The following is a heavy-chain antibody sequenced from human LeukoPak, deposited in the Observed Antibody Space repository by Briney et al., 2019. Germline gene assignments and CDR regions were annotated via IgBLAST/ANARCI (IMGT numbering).Heavy chain of an antibody. Sequence: PSETLSLTCTVSGGSISTLSWIRQPPGKGLEWIGHIFYSGSTNYNPSLKSRVTISVDTSKNQFSLKLSSVTAADTAVYYCARHVLGGSSGNWFDPWGQGTLVTVSS. J-gene: IGHJ5*02. D-gene: IGHD6-6*01. CDR1: GGSIST. CDR3: ARHVLGGSSGNWFDP. CDR2: IFYSGST. V-gene: IGHV4-59*08.